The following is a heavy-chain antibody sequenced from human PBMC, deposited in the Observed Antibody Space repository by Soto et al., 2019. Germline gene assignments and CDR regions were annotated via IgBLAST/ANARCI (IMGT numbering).Heavy chain of an antibody. CDR2: IYTSGST. CDR1: GGSISSYY. Sequence: SETLSLTCTVSGGSISSYYWSWIRQPAGKGLEWIGRIYTSGSTNYNPSLKSRVTMSVDTSKNQFSLKLSSVTAADTAVYYGARVVKLALQGGAFDIWGQGTMVTVSS. CDR3: ARVVKLALQGGAFDI. J-gene: IGHJ3*02. D-gene: IGHD1-7*01. V-gene: IGHV4-4*07.